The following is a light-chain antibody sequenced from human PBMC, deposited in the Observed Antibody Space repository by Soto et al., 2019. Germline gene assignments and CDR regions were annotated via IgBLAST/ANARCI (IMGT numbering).Light chain of an antibody. J-gene: IGKJ2*01. Sequence: DIQMTQSPSTLSGSVGDKVTISCRASQTISFWLAWYQQKPGKAPKLLIYDASSLESGCQSRFRGSGSGTKFTLTISSLQPDDFATYYCQQYHSSPYTFGQGTKLEIQ. CDR2: DAS. V-gene: IGKV1-5*01. CDR1: QTISFW. CDR3: QQYHSSPYT.